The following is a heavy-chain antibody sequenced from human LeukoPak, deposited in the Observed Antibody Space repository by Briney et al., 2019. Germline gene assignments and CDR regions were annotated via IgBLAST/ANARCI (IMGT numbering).Heavy chain of an antibody. CDR3: ARLRHSSGWYLDY. CDR2: IYPGDSDT. Sequence: AGESLKISCKGSGYSFTSYWIGWVRQMPGKGLEWMGIIYPGDSDTRYSPSFQGQVTISADKSISTAYLPWSSLKASDTAMYYCARLRHSSGWYLDYWGQGTLVTVSS. J-gene: IGHJ4*02. CDR1: GYSFTSYW. V-gene: IGHV5-51*01. D-gene: IGHD6-19*01.